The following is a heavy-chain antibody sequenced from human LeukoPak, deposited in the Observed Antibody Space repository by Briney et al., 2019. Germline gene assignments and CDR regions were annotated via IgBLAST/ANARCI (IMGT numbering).Heavy chain of an antibody. J-gene: IGHJ4*02. Sequence: SQTRSLTCAISGDSVSGTPAVWNWIRQSPSRCLEWLGRAYYRAKWYIDYALSVKGRITITPDTSKNQLSLQLNSVTPEDTAVYYCARGAVRGGTNFDYWGQGTLVSVSS. CDR2: AYYRAKWYI. CDR3: ARGAVRGGTNFDY. V-gene: IGHV6-1*01. CDR1: GDSVSGTPAV. D-gene: IGHD3-10*01.